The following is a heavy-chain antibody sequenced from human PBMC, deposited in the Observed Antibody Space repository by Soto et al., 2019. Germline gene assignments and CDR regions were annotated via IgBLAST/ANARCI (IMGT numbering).Heavy chain of an antibody. CDR2: ISYDGSNK. D-gene: IGHD3-22*01. CDR3: ARSGYDSSGYVVYYFDY. CDR1: GFTFSSYA. V-gene: IGHV3-30-3*01. J-gene: IGHJ4*02. Sequence: QVQLVESGGGVVQPGRSLRLSCAASGFTFSSYAMHWVRQAPGKGLEWVAVISYDGSNKYYADSVKGRFTISRDNFKNTLYLQMNSLRAEDTAVYYCARSGYDSSGYVVYYFDYWGQGTLVTVSS.